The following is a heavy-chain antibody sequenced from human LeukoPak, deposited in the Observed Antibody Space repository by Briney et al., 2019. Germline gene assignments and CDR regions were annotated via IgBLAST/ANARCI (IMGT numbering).Heavy chain of an antibody. Sequence: GGSLRLSCAASEFIFSSYGMSWVRQAPGKGLEWVSAISASGGGTYYADSVKGRFTISRDNSRNTLYLQMNSLRAEDTAIYYCAKDVSPGALLYGPFDYWGQRTLVTVSS. V-gene: IGHV3-23*01. CDR2: ISASGGGT. CDR3: AKDVSPGALLYGPFDY. D-gene: IGHD2/OR15-2a*01. J-gene: IGHJ4*02. CDR1: EFIFSSYG.